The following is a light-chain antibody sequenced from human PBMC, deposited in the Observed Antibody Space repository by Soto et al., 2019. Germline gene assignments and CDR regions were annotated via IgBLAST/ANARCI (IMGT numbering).Light chain of an antibody. V-gene: IGKV3-15*01. J-gene: IGKJ4*01. CDR3: QHYDNWIGT. CDR2: GAS. CDR1: QAISSN. Sequence: EIVMTQSPATLSVSRGERATLSCRANQAISSNLAWYQQKPGQAPRLLIYGASTRGTDIPDRFSGSGSGTEFPLTISSLQSEDFAVYYCQHYDNWIGTFGGGTKVEIK.